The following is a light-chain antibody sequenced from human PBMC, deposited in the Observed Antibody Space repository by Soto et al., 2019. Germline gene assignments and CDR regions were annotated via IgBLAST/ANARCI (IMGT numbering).Light chain of an antibody. CDR2: AAS. CDR1: QGISSY. CDR3: LQLDSYPRT. V-gene: IGKV1-9*01. Sequence: DIQLTQSPSFLSASVGDRVTITCRASQGISSYLAWYQQKPGKAPKLLISAASTLQSGVPSRFSGSGSGTEFTLAISSLQPEDFATYYCLQLDSYPRTFGQGTKVDIK. J-gene: IGKJ1*01.